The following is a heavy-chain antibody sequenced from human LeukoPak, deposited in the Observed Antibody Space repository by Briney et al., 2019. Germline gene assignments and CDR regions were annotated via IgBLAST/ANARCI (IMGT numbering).Heavy chain of an antibody. CDR3: ARDSAVALGY. V-gene: IGHV3-48*03. Sequence: PGGPLRLSCAASEFTFSNYEMNWVRQAPGEGLEWVSYISSSGYTIYADSEKGRFTISRDNAKNSLYLQMNSLRVEDTGVYYCARDSAVALGYWGQGTLVTVSS. CDR2: ISSSGYTI. CDR1: EFTFSNYE. D-gene: IGHD6-19*01. J-gene: IGHJ4*02.